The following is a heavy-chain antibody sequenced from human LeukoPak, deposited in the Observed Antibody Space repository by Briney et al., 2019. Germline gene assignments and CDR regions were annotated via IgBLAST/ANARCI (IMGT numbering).Heavy chain of an antibody. CDR1: GFTFSAYT. D-gene: IGHD2-8*01. Sequence: QPGGSLRLSCSVSGFTFSAYTMHWVRQAPGRGLQYVSSININGGKTYYADSVKGRFTISRDNSKNTLFLQMSSLRVEDTAVYYCVKDKWIDYWGQGVLVTVSS. J-gene: IGHJ4*02. CDR2: ININGGKT. CDR3: VKDKWIDY. V-gene: IGHV3-64D*09.